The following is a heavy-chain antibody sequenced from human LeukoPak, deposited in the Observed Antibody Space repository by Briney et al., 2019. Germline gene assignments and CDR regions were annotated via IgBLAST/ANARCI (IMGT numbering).Heavy chain of an antibody. D-gene: IGHD6-19*01. CDR1: GGSISSSSYY. Sequence: SETLSLTCTVSGGSISSSSYYWGWIRQPPGKGLEWIGSIYYSGSTYYNPSLKSRVTISVDTSKNQFSLKLSSVTAADTAVYYCARDIRAEYSSGWYNYWGQGTLVTVSS. J-gene: IGHJ4*02. V-gene: IGHV4-39*07. CDR3: ARDIRAEYSSGWYNY. CDR2: IYYSGST.